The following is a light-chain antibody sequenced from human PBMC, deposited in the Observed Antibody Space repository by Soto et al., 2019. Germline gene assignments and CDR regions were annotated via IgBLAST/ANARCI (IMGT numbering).Light chain of an antibody. Sequence: QSVLTQPRSVSGSPGQSVTISCTGTSSDFGGYNYVSWYQHHPGKAPKLMIYDVSERPSGVPDRFSGSKSGNTASLTVSGLQAEDEADYYCSSYAGSSNVFGTGTRSPS. V-gene: IGLV2-11*01. J-gene: IGLJ1*01. CDR3: SSYAGSSNV. CDR2: DVS. CDR1: SSDFGGYNY.